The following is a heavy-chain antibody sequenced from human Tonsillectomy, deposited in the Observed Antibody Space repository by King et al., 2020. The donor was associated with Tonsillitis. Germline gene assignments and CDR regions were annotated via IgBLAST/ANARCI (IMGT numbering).Heavy chain of an antibody. Sequence: VQLQESGPGLVKPSQTLSLTCTVSNGSISSDSYCWSWIRQPAGKGLEWVGRICTGGSTNYNPSLKSRVTMSVDTSKNQFSLKMSSVTAADTAVYYCATSSRRYATFEYWGQGTLATVSS. CDR3: ATSSRRYATFEY. CDR2: ICTGGST. D-gene: IGHD2-8*01. V-gene: IGHV4-61*02. J-gene: IGHJ4*02. CDR1: NGSISSDSYC.